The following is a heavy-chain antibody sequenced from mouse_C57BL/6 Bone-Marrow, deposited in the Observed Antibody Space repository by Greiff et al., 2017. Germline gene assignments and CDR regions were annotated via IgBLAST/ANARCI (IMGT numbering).Heavy chain of an antibody. CDR2: ISNLAYSI. CDR3: ARRGCGPDYAMDY. J-gene: IGHJ4*01. V-gene: IGHV5-15*01. Sequence: EVKLVESGGGLVQPGGSLKLSCAASGFTFSDYGMAWVRQAPRKGPEWVAFISNLAYSIYYADTLTGRFTITRENAKNTLYLEMSSLRSEDTAMYYCARRGCGPDYAMDYWGQGTSVTVSA. CDR1: GFTFSDYG.